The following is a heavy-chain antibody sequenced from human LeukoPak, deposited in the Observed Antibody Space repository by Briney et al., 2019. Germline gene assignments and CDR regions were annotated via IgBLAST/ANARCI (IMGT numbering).Heavy chain of an antibody. D-gene: IGHD3-9*01. CDR2: ISFDGSNE. CDR3: ARDFSATLSGYYRFLDY. CDR1: GFTFRSNT. Sequence: PGGSLRLSCAASGFTFRSNTMHWVRQAPGKGLEWVAVISFDGSNEYYADSVKGRFTISRDNSKNTLYLQMNSLRAEDTAVYYCARDFSATLSGYYRFLDYWGQGTLVTVSS. V-gene: IGHV3-30-3*01. J-gene: IGHJ4*02.